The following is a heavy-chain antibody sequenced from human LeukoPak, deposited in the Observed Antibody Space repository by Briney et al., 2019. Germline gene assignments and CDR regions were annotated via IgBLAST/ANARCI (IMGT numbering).Heavy chain of an antibody. Sequence: PSETLSLTCTVSGGSISSGSYHWTWIRPPPGPGLECLASIDYSGSPFYNSSLRSRVTMSVDAPKNQFSLSLWSVTAADTAVYYCTRVRRGSQSDYWGQGTLVTVSS. J-gene: IGHJ4*02. D-gene: IGHD3-10*01. CDR1: GGSISSGSYH. V-gene: IGHV4-39*01. CDR3: TRVRRGSQSDY. CDR2: IDYSGSP.